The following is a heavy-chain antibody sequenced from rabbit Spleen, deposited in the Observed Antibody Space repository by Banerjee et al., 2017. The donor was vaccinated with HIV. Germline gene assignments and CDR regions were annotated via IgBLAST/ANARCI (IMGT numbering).Heavy chain of an antibody. CDR2: IGAGSSAST. CDR3: ARDEVYAGYAGFGYAAM. D-gene: IGHD4-2*01. V-gene: IGHV1S40*01. CDR1: GFSFSSSYY. Sequence: QSLEESGGDLVKPGASLTLTCTASGFSFSSSYYMCWVRQAPGKGLEWIACIGAGSSASTYYASWAKGRFTISKTSSTTVTLQMTSLTAADTATYFCARDEVYAGYAGFGYAAMWGQGTLVTVS. J-gene: IGHJ3*01.